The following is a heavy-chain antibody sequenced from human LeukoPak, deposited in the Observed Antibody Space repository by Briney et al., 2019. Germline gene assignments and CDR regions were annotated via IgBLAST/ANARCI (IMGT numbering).Heavy chain of an antibody. CDR3: TTVGYSSSWYGNAGWFDP. V-gene: IGHV3-15*01. CDR1: GFTLSNAW. Sequence: GGSLRLSCAASGFTLSNAWMSWVRQAPGKGLEWVGRIKSKTDGGTTDYAAPVKGRFTISRDDSKNTLYLQMNSLKTEDTAVYYCTTVGYSSSWYGNAGWFDPWGQGTLVTVSS. J-gene: IGHJ5*02. D-gene: IGHD6-13*01. CDR2: IKSKTDGGTT.